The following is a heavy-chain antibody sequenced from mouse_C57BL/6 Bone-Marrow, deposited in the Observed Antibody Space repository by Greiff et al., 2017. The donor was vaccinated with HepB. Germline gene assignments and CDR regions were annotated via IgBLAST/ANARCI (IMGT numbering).Heavy chain of an antibody. CDR2: ISSGSSTI. J-gene: IGHJ2*01. CDR1: GFTFSDYG. Sequence: EVNVVESGGGLVKPGGSLKLSCAASGFTFSDYGMHWVRQAPEKGLEWVAYISSGSSTIYYADTVKGRFTISRDNAKNTLFLQMTSLRSEDTAMYYCARRDPYYSNYDYWGQGTTLTVSS. V-gene: IGHV5-17*01. D-gene: IGHD2-5*01. CDR3: ARRDPYYSNYDY.